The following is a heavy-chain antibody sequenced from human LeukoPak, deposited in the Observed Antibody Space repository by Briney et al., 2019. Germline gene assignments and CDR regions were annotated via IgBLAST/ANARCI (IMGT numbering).Heavy chain of an antibody. J-gene: IGHJ4*02. Sequence: SETLSLTCTVSGDSISSGDYYWSWIRQPAGKGLEWIGRISSSGSTNYNPSLKSRVTISVDTSKNQFSLKLSSVTAADTAVYYCAGGGTVTVFDYWGQGTLVTVSS. CDR2: ISSSGST. CDR1: GDSISSGDYY. CDR3: AGGGTVTVFDY. V-gene: IGHV4-61*02. D-gene: IGHD4-17*01.